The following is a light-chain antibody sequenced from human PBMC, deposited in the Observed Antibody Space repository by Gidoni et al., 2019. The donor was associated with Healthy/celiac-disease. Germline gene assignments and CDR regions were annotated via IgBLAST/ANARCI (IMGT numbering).Light chain of an antibody. CDR1: QSVSSY. V-gene: IGKV3-11*01. J-gene: IGKJ2*01. CDR2: DAS. CDR3: QQRSNWPYT. Sequence: EMVLTQSPATLSLSPGERATLSCRASQSVSSYLAWCQQKPGQAPRLLIYDASNRATGIPARFSGSGSGTDFTLTISSLEPEDFAVYYCQQRSNWPYTFGQGTKLEIK.